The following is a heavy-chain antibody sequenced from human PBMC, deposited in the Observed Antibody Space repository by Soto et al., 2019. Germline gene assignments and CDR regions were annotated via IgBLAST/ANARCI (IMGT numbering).Heavy chain of an antibody. CDR3: ARDHGGGGLTLES. V-gene: IGHV3-11*01. J-gene: IGHJ4*02. CDR2: ISNSGKIR. CDR1: GFTFSDYY. D-gene: IGHD3-16*01. Sequence: QVHLEESGGGLVKPGGSLRLSCIASGFTFSDYYVSWIRQAPGKGLEWVADISNSGKIRHHADSVEGRFTISRDNARDSLYLQMNSLRPEDSAIYYCARDHGGGGLTLESWGQGTLVTVSS.